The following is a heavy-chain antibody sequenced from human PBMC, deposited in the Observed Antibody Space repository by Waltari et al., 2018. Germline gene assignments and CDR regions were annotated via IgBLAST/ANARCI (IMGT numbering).Heavy chain of an antibody. Sequence: QVQLQQWGAGLLKPSETLSLTCAVYGGSFSGSYWSWIRQPPGKGLGWIGEINHSGSTNYNPSLKSRVTISVDTSKNQFSLKLSSVTAADTAVYYCARGPPHYDYVWGSYRYPLFDYWGQGTLVTVSS. CDR3: ARGPPHYDYVWGSYRYPLFDY. CDR2: INHSGST. CDR1: GGSFSGSY. V-gene: IGHV4-34*01. J-gene: IGHJ4*02. D-gene: IGHD3-16*02.